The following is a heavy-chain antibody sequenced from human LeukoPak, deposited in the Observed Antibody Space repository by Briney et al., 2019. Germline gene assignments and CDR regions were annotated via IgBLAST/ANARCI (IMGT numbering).Heavy chain of an antibody. J-gene: IGHJ5*02. CDR1: DDSITMYY. D-gene: IGHD3-10*01. Sequence: PSETLSLTCTVSDDSITMYYWTWIRQPPGKGLEWIGYIYYSGSTNYNPSLKSRVTISVDTSKNQFSLKLSSVTAADTAVYYCARETRARVTMVRGNWFDPWGQGTLVTVSS. CDR2: IYYSGST. CDR3: ARETRARVTMVRGNWFDP. V-gene: IGHV4-59*01.